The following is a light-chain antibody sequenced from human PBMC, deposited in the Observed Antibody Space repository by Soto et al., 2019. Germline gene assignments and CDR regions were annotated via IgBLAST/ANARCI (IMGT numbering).Light chain of an antibody. J-gene: IGLJ3*02. V-gene: IGLV1-47*01. Sequence: QSVLTQPPSASGTPGQTVTISCSGSSSNIGSAYIYWYQHLPGTAPKLLIYRNNQRPSGAPDRFSASKSGTSASLAISGLRSEDDADYYCAAWDDSLVVFGGGTQPPVL. CDR2: RNN. CDR3: AAWDDSLVV. CDR1: SSNIGSAY.